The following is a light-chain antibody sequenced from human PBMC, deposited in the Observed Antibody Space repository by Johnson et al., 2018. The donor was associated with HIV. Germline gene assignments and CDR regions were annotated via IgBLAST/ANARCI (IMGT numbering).Light chain of an antibody. J-gene: IGLJ1*01. CDR3: GTWDSSLSAYV. CDR2: ENN. Sequence: QSVLTQPPSVSAAPGQKVTIYCSGSRSSTGRNYASWYQQLPGTAPKLLIYENNKRPSGIPDRFSGSKSGTSATLGITGLQTGDEADYYCGTWDSSLSAYVFGTGTSVPVL. V-gene: IGLV1-51*02. CDR1: RSSTGRNY.